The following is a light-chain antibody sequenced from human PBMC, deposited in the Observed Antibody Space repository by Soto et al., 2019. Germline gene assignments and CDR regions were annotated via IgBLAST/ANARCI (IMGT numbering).Light chain of an antibody. CDR1: SSNIGAGYD. CDR3: QSYDSCLSAHVV. J-gene: IGLJ2*01. V-gene: IGLV1-40*01. CDR2: GNS. Sequence: QSVLTQPPSVSGAPGQRVTISCTGSSSNIGAGYDVHWYQQLPGTAPKLLIYGNSNRPSGVPDRFSGSKSGTSASLAITGLQAEDEADYYCQSYDSCLSAHVVFGGGTQLTVL.